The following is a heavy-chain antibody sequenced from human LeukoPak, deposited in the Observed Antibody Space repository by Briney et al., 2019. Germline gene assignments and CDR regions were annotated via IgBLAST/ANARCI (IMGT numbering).Heavy chain of an antibody. J-gene: IGHJ5*02. Sequence: SETLSLTCAVSGGSISSGEYYWSWIRXPPGKGLEWIGYIYYSVSTYYNPSLKSRLTISVDTSNSQFSLRLTSVTAADTAVYYCARDKVGATNWLDPWGQGTLVTVSS. CDR1: GGSISSGEYY. V-gene: IGHV4-30-4*01. D-gene: IGHD1-26*01. CDR2: IYYSVST. CDR3: ARDKVGATNWLDP.